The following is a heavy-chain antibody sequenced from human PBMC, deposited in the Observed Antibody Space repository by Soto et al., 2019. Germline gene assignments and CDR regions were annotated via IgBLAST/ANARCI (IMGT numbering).Heavy chain of an antibody. Sequence: EVQLLESGGGSVQPGGSLRLSCAASGFTFSSYAMSWVRQAPGKGLEWVSAISGSGGSTYYADSVKGRFTISRDNSKNTLYLQMNSLRAEDTAVYYCAKDLTSWNYVGWFDPWGQGTLVTVSS. J-gene: IGHJ5*02. V-gene: IGHV3-23*01. D-gene: IGHD1-7*01. CDR2: ISGSGGST. CDR3: AKDLTSWNYVGWFDP. CDR1: GFTFSSYA.